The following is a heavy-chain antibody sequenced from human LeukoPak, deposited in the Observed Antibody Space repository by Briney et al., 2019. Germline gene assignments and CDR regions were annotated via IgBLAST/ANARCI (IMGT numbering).Heavy chain of an antibody. V-gene: IGHV3-66*01. J-gene: IGHJ4*02. CDR2: IYSGDST. CDR3: ASGYDFENPAFDY. CDR1: GFTVSSNY. D-gene: IGHD5-12*01. Sequence: PGGSLRLSCAASGFTVSSNYMSWVRQAPGKGLEWVSVIYSGDSTYYADSVKGRFTISRDNSKNTLYLQMNSLRAEDTAVYYCASGYDFENPAFDYWGQGTLVTVSS.